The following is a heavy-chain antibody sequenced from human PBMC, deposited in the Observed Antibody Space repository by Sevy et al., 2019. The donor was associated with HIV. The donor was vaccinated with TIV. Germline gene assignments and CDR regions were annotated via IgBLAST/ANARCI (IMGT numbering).Heavy chain of an antibody. CDR1: GYTFSTFG. Sequence: ASVKVSCKASGYTFSTFGFSWVRQAPGQGLEWMGWISAYNGYTNYAQNFQGRVNLTTDSSTNTAYMELRSLTSDDTAVYYCARGYVRGYSGHVDYWGQGTLVTVSS. CDR3: ARGYVRGYSGHVDY. V-gene: IGHV1-18*01. D-gene: IGHD5-12*01. J-gene: IGHJ4*02. CDR2: ISAYNGYT.